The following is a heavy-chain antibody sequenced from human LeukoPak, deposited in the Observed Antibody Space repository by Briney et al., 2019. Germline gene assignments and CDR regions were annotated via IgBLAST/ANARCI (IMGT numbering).Heavy chain of an antibody. CDR3: ARGPLVPVY. Sequence: ASVKVSCKASGYTFTSYCMHWVRQAPGQGLEWMGIMNPSGGSTNYAQKFQGRVTMTRDMSTSTAYMELSWLRSDDTAVYYCARGPLVPVYWGQGTLVTVSS. J-gene: IGHJ4*02. CDR1: GYTFTSYC. V-gene: IGHV1-46*01. CDR2: MNPSGGST.